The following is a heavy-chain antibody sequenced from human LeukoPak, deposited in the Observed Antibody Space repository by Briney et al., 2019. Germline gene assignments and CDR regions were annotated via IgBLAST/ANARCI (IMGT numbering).Heavy chain of an antibody. Sequence: SETLSLTCTGSGGSISSYYWSWIRQPPGKGLEWIGYIYYSGSTNYNPSLKSRATISVDTSKNQFSLKLSSVTAADTAVYYCSGSYLYYYYYYMHAWGKGTTVTISS. CDR1: GGSISSYY. D-gene: IGHD1-26*01. CDR3: SGSYLYYYYYYMHA. J-gene: IGHJ6*03. V-gene: IGHV4-59*01. CDR2: IYYSGST.